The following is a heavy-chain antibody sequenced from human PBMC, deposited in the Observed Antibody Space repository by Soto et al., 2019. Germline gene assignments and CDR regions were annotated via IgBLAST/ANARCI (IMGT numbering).Heavy chain of an antibody. Sequence: QPGGSLRLSCAASGFTFSSYAMHWVRQAPGKGLEWVAVISYDGSNKYYADSVKGRFTISRDNSKNTLYLQMNSLRAEDTAVYYCAREGRPWGQGTLVTVSS. D-gene: IGHD2-15*01. CDR1: GFTFSSYA. CDR2: ISYDGSNK. J-gene: IGHJ5*02. CDR3: AREGRP. V-gene: IGHV3-30-3*01.